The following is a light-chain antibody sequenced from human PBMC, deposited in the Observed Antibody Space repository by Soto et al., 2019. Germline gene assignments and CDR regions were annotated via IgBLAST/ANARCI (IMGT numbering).Light chain of an antibody. CDR1: SSDVGGYNY. CDR2: DVS. CDR3: SSYTSCSTLGV. Sequence: QSALTQPASVSGSPGQSITISCTGTSSDVGGYNYVSWYQQHPGKAPKLMIYDVSNRPSGVSNRFSGSKSGNTASLTISGLQAEDEADYYCSSYTSCSTLGVFGGGTKPTVL. V-gene: IGLV2-14*01. J-gene: IGLJ2*01.